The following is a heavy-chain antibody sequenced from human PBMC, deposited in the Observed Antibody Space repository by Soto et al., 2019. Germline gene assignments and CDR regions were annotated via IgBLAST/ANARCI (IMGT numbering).Heavy chain of an antibody. D-gene: IGHD6-6*01. CDR2: IWYDGSNK. V-gene: IGHV3-33*01. Sequence: QVQLVESGGGVVQPGRSLRLSCAASGFTFSSYGMHWVRQAPVKGLEWVAVIWYDGSNKYYADSVKGRFTISRDNSKNTLYLQMNSLRAEDTDVYYCARDTGSSSSFYVYWGQGTLVTVSS. CDR3: ARDTGSSSSFYVY. CDR1: GFTFSSYG. J-gene: IGHJ4*02.